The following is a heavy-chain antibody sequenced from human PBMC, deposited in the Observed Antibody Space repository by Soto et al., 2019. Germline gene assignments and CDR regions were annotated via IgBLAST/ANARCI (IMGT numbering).Heavy chain of an antibody. V-gene: IGHV5-51*01. CDR2: IYPGDSDT. J-gene: IGHJ6*03. D-gene: IGHD3-3*02. CDR1: GYSFTSYW. CDR3: ARLPHFEMTPSPYCSMDV. Sequence: PGESLKISCKGSGYSFTSYWIGWVRQMPGKGLEWMGIIYPGDSDTRYSPSFQGQVTISADKSISTAYLQWSSLKASDTAMYYCARLPHFEMTPSPYCSMDVWGKGTTVTVSS.